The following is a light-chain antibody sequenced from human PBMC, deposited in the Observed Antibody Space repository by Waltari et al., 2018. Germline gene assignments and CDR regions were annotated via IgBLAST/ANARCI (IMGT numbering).Light chain of an antibody. CDR2: DVR. CDR1: SSDVGDFNY. Sequence: QTALTQPASVSGSPGQSITISCTGTSSDVGDFNYVSWYQQHPGKAPKLIIYDVRYRPSGVVNRFPGSKSGNSASLSISGLQAEDEADYYCTSYSRGSTFFGGGTRLTVL. CDR3: TSYSRGSTF. V-gene: IGLV2-14*03. J-gene: IGLJ2*01.